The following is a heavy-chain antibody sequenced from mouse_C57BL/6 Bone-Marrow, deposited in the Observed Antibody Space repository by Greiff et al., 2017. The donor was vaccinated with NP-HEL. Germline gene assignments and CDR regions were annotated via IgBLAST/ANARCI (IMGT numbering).Heavy chain of an antibody. J-gene: IGHJ4*01. CDR1: GYTFTSYW. V-gene: IGHV1-59*01. CDR2: IDPSDSYT. CDR3: ARRDSSGYAMDY. D-gene: IGHD3-2*02. Sequence: VQLQQSGAELVRPGTSVKLSCKASGYTFTSYWMHWVKQRPGQGLEWIGVIDPSDSYTNYNQKFKGKATLTVDTSSSTAYMQLSSLTSEDSAVYYCARRDSSGYAMDYWGQGTSVTVSS.